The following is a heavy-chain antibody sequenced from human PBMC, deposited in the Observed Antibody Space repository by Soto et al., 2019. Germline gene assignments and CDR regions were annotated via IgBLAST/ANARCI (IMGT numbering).Heavy chain of an antibody. CDR2: MNPNSGNT. J-gene: IGHJ4*02. V-gene: IGHV1-8*01. Sequence: QVQLVQSGAEVKKPGASVKVSCKASGYTFTSYDINWVRQATGQGLEWMGWMNPNSGNTGYAQKFQGRVTMTRTTSISTAYMELSSPTSDDTSVYYGARGPQDVLDHWGQGTLVTVSS. CDR3: ARGPQDVLDH. CDR1: GYTFTSYD.